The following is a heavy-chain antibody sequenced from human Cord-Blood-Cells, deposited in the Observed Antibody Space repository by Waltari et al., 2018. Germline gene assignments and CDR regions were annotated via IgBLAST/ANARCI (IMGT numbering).Heavy chain of an antibody. J-gene: IGHJ4*02. CDR3: AKATPQLIRFLEWLFDY. CDR1: GFTFSSYA. V-gene: IGHV3-23*01. Sequence: EVQLLESGGGLVQPGGSLRLSCAASGFTFSSYAMSWVRQAPGKGLEWVSAISGSGGSTYYADSVKGRFTISRDNSKNKLYLQMNSLRAEDTAVYYCAKATPQLIRFLEWLFDYWGQGTLVTVSS. CDR2: ISGSGGST. D-gene: IGHD3-3*01.